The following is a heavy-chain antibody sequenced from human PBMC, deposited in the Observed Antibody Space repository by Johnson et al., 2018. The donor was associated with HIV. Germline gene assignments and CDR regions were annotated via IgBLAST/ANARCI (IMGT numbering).Heavy chain of an antibody. Sequence: VQLVESGGGLVQPGGSLRLSCAASGFTVSSNYMSWVRQAPGKGLEWVSVIYSGGSTYYADSVKGRFTISRDNSKNTLYLQMNRLRAEDTAVYYCARGGKGWLKYAFDIWGQGTMVIVSS. D-gene: IGHD5-24*01. CDR2: IYSGGST. J-gene: IGHJ3*02. CDR3: ARGGKGWLKYAFDI. CDR1: GFTVSSNY. V-gene: IGHV3-66*02.